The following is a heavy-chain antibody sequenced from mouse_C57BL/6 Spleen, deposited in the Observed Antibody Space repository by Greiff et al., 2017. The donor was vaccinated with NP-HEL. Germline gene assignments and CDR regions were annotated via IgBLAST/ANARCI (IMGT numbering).Heavy chain of an antibody. V-gene: IGHV5-16*01. CDR3: ARDGLRDYAMDY. J-gene: IGHJ4*01. Sequence: EVKVVESEGGLVQPGSSMKLSCTASGFTFSDYYMAWVRQVPEKGLEWVANINYDGSSTYYLDSLKSRFIISRDNAKNILYLQMSSLKSEDTATYYCARDGLRDYAMDYWGQGTSVTVSS. CDR1: GFTFSDYY. D-gene: IGHD2-2*01. CDR2: INYDGSST.